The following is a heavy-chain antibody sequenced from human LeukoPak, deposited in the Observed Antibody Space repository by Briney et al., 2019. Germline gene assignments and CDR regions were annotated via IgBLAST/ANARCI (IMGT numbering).Heavy chain of an antibody. CDR2: IYYSGST. D-gene: IGHD6-19*01. J-gene: IGHJ4*02. V-gene: IGHV4-39*01. CDR3: ARSGSGWAFDN. CDR1: GGSISSSSYY. Sequence: PSETLSLTCTVSGGSISSSSYYWGWIRQPPGKGLEWIGSIYYSGSTYYNPSLKSRVTISVDTSKNQFSLKLSPVTAADTAVYYCARSGSGWAFDNWGQGTLVTVSS.